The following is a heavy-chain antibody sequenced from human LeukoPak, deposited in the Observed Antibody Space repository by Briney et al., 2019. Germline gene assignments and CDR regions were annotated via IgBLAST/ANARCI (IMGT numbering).Heavy chain of an antibody. Sequence: SETLSLTCTVSGGSISSSSYYWGWIRQPPGKGLEWIGSIYYSGSTYYNPSLKSRVTISVDTSKNQFSLKLSSVTAADTAVYYCARHGSAGVDYRGQGTLVTVSS. J-gene: IGHJ4*02. CDR3: ARHGSAGVDY. D-gene: IGHD6-19*01. V-gene: IGHV4-39*01. CDR1: GGSISSSSYY. CDR2: IYYSGST.